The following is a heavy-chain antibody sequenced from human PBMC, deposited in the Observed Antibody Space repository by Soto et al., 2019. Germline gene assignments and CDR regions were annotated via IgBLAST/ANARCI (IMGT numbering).Heavy chain of an antibody. CDR1: GYSISSGYY. CDR3: ARVGPWVPYYYDSSPYTFENWFDP. CDR2: IYHGGRT. Sequence: PSETLSLTCAVSGYSISSGYYWGWLRQPPGKGPEWIGSIYHGGRTYYNPSLNSRVTLSIDMTNNHVSLILNSVTAADTAVYYCARVGPWVPYYYDSSPYTFENWFDPWGQGTLVTVSS. V-gene: IGHV4-38-2*01. J-gene: IGHJ5*02. D-gene: IGHD3-22*01.